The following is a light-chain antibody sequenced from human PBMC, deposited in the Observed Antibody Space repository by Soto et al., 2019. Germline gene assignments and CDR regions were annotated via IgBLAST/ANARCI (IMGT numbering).Light chain of an antibody. J-gene: IGKJ4*01. V-gene: IGKV3-15*01. Sequence: EIVMTQSPATLSVSPGERATLSCRASQSVSNNLAWYQQKPGQAPRLLIHGASTRATGLPARFSGSGSGTEFTLTISSLQSEDFAVYYCQQYNNWPLTFGGGTKVESK. CDR3: QQYNNWPLT. CDR1: QSVSNN. CDR2: GAS.